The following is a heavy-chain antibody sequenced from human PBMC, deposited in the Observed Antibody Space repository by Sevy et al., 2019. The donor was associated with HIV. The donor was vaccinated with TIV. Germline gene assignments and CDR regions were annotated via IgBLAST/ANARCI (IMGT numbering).Heavy chain of an antibody. CDR1: GGSFSGYY. CDR2: INHSGST. J-gene: IGHJ4*02. Sequence: SETLSLTCAVYGGSFSGYYWSWIRQPPGKGLEWIGEINHSGSTNYNPSLKSRVTISVDTSKNQFSLKLSSVTAADTVVDYWARGLRYYDFWSGYYTGNSFDYWGQGTLVTVSS. V-gene: IGHV4-34*01. D-gene: IGHD3-3*01. CDR3: ARGLRYYDFWSGYYTGNSFDY.